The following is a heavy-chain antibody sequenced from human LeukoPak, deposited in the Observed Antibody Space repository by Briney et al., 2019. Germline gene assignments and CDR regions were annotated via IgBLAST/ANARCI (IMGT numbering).Heavy chain of an antibody. CDR1: GVSIIRTNW. J-gene: IGHJ4*02. V-gene: IGHV4-4*02. Sequence: SETLSLTCAVSGVSIIRTNWWIWVRQTPGRGLEWVGEIYYDGVTNYNPSLKSRVTISIDKSKNHFSLNLTSVTAADTAVYYCARDRDVAVHHPFYWGQRTLVTVSS. D-gene: IGHD5-24*01. CDR2: IYYDGVT. CDR3: ARDRDVAVHHPFY.